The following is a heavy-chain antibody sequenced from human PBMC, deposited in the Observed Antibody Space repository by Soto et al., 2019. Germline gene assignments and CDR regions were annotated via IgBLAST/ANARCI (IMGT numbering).Heavy chain of an antibody. CDR2: INHSGST. J-gene: IGHJ3*02. V-gene: IGHV4-34*01. CDR3: ARWAGTRAFDI. D-gene: IGHD6-19*01. Sequence: SETLSLTCAVYGGSFSGYYWSWIRQPPGKGLEWIGKINHSGSTNYNPSLKSRVTISVDTSKNQFSLKLSSVTAADTAVYYCARWAGTRAFDIWGQGTMVTVSS. CDR1: GGSFSGYY.